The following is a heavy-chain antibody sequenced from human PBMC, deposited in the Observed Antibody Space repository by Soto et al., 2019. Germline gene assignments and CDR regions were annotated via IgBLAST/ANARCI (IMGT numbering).Heavy chain of an antibody. CDR1: GYSIRNGYY. D-gene: IGHD6-13*01. CDR3: ARASPSSWYDY. V-gene: IGHV4-38-2*02. CDR2: IYHSGSA. Sequence: PPETLSLTCSVSGYSIRNGYYWVWIRQPPGKGLEWIGSIYHSGSAYYNPSLKSRVTISVDTSRNQFSLKLSSVTASDMAIYYCARASPSSWYDYWGQGTLVTVSS. J-gene: IGHJ4*02.